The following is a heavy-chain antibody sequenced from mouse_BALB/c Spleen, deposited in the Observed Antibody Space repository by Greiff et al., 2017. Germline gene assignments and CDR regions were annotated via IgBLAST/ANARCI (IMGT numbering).Heavy chain of an antibody. D-gene: IGHD5-1*01. CDR1: GFSLTSYD. J-gene: IGHJ3*01. CDR3: VRDQKYLFAY. CDR2: IWTGGGT. V-gene: IGHV2-9-2*01. Sequence: QVQLKESGPGLVAPSQSLSITCTVSGFSLTSYDISWIRQPPGKGLEWLGVIWTGGGTNYNSAFMSRLSISKDNSKSQVFLKMNSLQTDDTAIYYCVRDQKYLFAYWGQGTLVTVSA.